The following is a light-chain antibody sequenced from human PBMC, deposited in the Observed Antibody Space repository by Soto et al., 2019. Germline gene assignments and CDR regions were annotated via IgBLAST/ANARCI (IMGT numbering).Light chain of an antibody. CDR2: DAS. CDR1: QTTSPKY. J-gene: IGKJ2*01. CDR3: QQRSYWPPYT. V-gene: IGKV3-11*01. Sequence: EIELTHSPGXQXLSTGEIXNRSCRLIQTTSPKYVAWYQQKPGQAPRLLIYDASSRATGIPARFSGSGFGTDFTLTISSLESEDSAVYYCQQRSYWPPYTFGQGTKVDIK.